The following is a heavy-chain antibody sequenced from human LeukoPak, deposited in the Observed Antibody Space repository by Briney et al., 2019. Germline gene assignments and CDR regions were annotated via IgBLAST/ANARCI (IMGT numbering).Heavy chain of an antibody. Sequence: GGSLRLSCAASGFTFSSSAMSWVRQAPGKGLEWVSSISGSGSGGSTYYADPVKGRFTISRDNSKNTLYLQMNSLRAEDTAVYYCAKSGYNRFDYWGQGTLVTVSS. J-gene: IGHJ4*02. CDR3: AKSGYNRFDY. CDR2: ISGSGSGGST. D-gene: IGHD5-24*01. CDR1: GFTFSSSA. V-gene: IGHV3-23*01.